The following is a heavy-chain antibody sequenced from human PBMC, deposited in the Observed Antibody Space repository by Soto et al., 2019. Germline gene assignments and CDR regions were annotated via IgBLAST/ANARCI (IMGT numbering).Heavy chain of an antibody. D-gene: IGHD3-3*01. V-gene: IGHV1-2*02. J-gene: IGHJ3*02. CDR3: ARGGGVGVAGSAAFDM. CDR2: INPATGAA. CDR1: GYPVTAYY. Sequence: QLHLVQSGAVVKKPGASVTVSCSASGYPVTAYYMHWVRQAPGRGLEWMGGINPATGAAKYTKTSQGRVTMARDTSTSTVFMELSGLTSEDTAVFYCARGGGVGVAGSAAFDMWGQGTLVTVSS.